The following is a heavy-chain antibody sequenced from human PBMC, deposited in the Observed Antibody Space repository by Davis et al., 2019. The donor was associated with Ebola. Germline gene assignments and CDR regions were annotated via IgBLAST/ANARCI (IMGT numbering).Heavy chain of an antibody. Sequence: GGSLRLPCAASGFTFDDYTMHWVRQAPGKGLEWVSLISWDGGSTYYADSVKGRFTISRDNSKNSLYLQMNSLRTEDTALYYCAKDIGTGTIYYYYGMDVWGQGTTVTVSS. V-gene: IGHV3-43*01. CDR3: AKDIGTGTIYYYYGMDV. J-gene: IGHJ6*02. CDR2: ISWDGGST. D-gene: IGHD1-1*01. CDR1: GFTFDDYT.